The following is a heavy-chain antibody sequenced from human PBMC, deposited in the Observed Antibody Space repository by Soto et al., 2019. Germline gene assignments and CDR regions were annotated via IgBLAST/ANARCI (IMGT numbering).Heavy chain of an antibody. J-gene: IGHJ6*02. V-gene: IGHV3-30-3*01. D-gene: IGHD1-7*01. Sequence: QVQLVESGGGVVQPGRSLRLSCAASGFTFSSYAMHWVRQAPGKGLEWGAVISYDGSNKYYADSVKGRFTISRDNSKNTLYLQMNSLRAEDTAVYYCARASGTTHYYYYGMDVWGQGTTVTVSS. CDR3: ARASGTTHYYYYGMDV. CDR1: GFTFSSYA. CDR2: ISYDGSNK.